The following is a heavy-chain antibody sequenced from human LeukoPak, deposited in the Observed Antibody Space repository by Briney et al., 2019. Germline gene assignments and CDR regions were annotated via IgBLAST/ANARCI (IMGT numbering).Heavy chain of an antibody. Sequence: SSQTLSLTCTVSGGSISSGGYYWSWIRQHPGKGLEWIGYIYYSGSTYYNPSLKSRVTISVDTSKIQFSLKLSSVTAADTAVYYCAREGLAYSYGLRHWFVPWGQGTLVTVSS. J-gene: IGHJ5*02. CDR1: GGSISSGGYY. CDR2: IYYSGST. V-gene: IGHV4-31*03. D-gene: IGHD5-18*01. CDR3: AREGLAYSYGLRHWFVP.